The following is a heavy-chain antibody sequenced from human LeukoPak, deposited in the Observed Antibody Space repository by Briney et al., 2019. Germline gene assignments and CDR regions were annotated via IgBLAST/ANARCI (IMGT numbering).Heavy chain of an antibody. CDR3: ASGRFGPAAIFFDY. J-gene: IGHJ4*02. CDR2: IKQDGSEK. CDR1: GFTFSSYW. D-gene: IGHD2-2*01. V-gene: IGHV3-7*01. Sequence: GGSLRLSCAASGFTFSSYWMSWVRQAPGKGLEWVANIKQDGSEKYYVDSVKGRFTISRDNAKNSLYLQMNSLRAEDTAVYYCASGRFGPAAIFFDYWGQGTLVTVSS.